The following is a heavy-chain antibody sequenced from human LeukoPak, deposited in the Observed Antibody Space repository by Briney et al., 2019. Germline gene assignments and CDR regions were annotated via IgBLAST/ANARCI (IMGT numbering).Heavy chain of an antibody. Sequence: PGGSLRLSCAASGFTFSSYAMHWVRQAPGKGLEWVALISYDGSHKYYADSVKGRFTISRDNAKNSLYLQMNSLRAEDTAVYYCARVSPNTVTTLQYSDYWGQGTLVTVSS. J-gene: IGHJ4*02. CDR1: GFTFSSYA. CDR3: ARVSPNTVTTLQYSDY. CDR2: ISYDGSHK. D-gene: IGHD4-17*01. V-gene: IGHV3-30*04.